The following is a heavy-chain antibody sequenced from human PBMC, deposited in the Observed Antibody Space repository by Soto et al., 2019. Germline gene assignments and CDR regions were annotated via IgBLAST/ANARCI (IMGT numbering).Heavy chain of an antibody. CDR1: GFTFRSYA. J-gene: IGHJ4*02. Sequence: QVQLVESGGGVVQPGRSLRLSCAASGFTFRSYAMHWVRQAPGKGLEWVAVISYDGSNKYYADSVRGRFTISRDNSKNTVYLQMNSLRAEDTAVYYCATDTSSSHDYWGQGTLVTVSS. D-gene: IGHD2-2*01. CDR3: ATDTSSSHDY. CDR2: ISYDGSNK. V-gene: IGHV3-30-3*01.